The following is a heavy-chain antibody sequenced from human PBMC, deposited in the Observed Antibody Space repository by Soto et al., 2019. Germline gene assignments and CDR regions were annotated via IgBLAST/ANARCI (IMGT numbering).Heavy chain of an antibody. Sequence: QVQLVESGGGVVQPGRSLRLSCAASGFTFSSYGMHWVRRAPGKGLEWVAVISYDGSNKYYADSVKGRFTISRDNSKNTLYLQMNSLRAEDTAVYYCAKDLGDIVVVVAATTDYYYGMDVWGQGTTVTVSS. D-gene: IGHD2-15*01. V-gene: IGHV3-30*18. CDR3: AKDLGDIVVVVAATTDYYYGMDV. J-gene: IGHJ6*02. CDR2: ISYDGSNK. CDR1: GFTFSSYG.